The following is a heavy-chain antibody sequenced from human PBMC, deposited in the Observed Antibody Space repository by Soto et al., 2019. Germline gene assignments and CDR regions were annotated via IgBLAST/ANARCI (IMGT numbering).Heavy chain of an antibody. D-gene: IGHD5-12*01. V-gene: IGHV1-69*13. CDR2: IIPIFGTA. Sequence: GASVKVSCKASGGTFSSYAISWVRQAPGQGLEWMGGIIPIFGTANYAQKFQGRVTITADESTSTAYMELRSLRSEDTAVYYCARDPPYSGYSQNWFDPWGQGTLVTVSS. CDR3: ARDPPYSGYSQNWFDP. J-gene: IGHJ5*02. CDR1: GGTFSSYA.